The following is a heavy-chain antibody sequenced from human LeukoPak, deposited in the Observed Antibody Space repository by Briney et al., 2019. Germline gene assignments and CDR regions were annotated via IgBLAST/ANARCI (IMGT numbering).Heavy chain of an antibody. CDR1: GYTFTSDY. D-gene: IGHD3-10*01. CDR2: INPSGGST. CDR3: ARDGGNQSTLDY. V-gene: IGHV1-46*01. Sequence: ASVKVSCKASGYTFTSDYMHWVRQAPGQGLEWMGIINPSGGSTSYAQKFQGRVTMTRDMSTSTVYMELSSLRSEDTAVYYCARDGGNQSTLDYWGQGTLVTVSS. J-gene: IGHJ4*02.